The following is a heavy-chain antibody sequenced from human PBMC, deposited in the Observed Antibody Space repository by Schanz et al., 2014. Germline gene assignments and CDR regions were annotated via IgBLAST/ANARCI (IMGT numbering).Heavy chain of an antibody. J-gene: IGHJ4*02. Sequence: VQLVQSGAEVKRPGASVKVSCKASGYTFTSDSMHWVRQAPGQGLEWMGMINPSGGSTTYAQKCQGRVTITTDTSATTAYMELSSLRSEDTAFYYCARGDRLQYYDDIWGSYHDPSELDYWGQGTLVTVSS. CDR3: ARGDRLQYYDDIWGSYHDPSELDY. D-gene: IGHD3-16*01. CDR2: INPSGGST. V-gene: IGHV1-46*01. CDR1: GYTFTSDS.